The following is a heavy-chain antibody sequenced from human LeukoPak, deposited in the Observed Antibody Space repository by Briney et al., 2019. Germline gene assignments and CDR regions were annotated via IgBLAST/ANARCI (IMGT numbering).Heavy chain of an antibody. CDR1: GYSFTSHW. V-gene: IGHV5-51*01. Sequence: GESLKISCRGSGYSFTSHWIAWVRQMPGKGLEWMGIIYPGDSDTRYSPSFQGQVTISADKSISTAYLQWSSLKASDTAMYYCARLTPDYYDSSGYINWGQGTLVTVSS. D-gene: IGHD3-22*01. J-gene: IGHJ4*02. CDR3: ARLTPDYYDSSGYIN. CDR2: IYPGDSDT.